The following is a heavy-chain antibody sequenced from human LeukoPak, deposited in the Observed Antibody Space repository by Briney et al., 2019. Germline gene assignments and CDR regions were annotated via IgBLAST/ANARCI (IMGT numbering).Heavy chain of an antibody. D-gene: IGHD5-12*01. J-gene: IGHJ4*02. CDR1: GFTFSSYA. Sequence: PGGSLRLSYAASGFTFSSYAMSWVRQAPGKGLEWVSAISGSGGSTYYADSVKGRFTISRDNSKNTLYLQMNSLGAEDTAVYYCANYRPGSSGYDSGYWGQGTLVTVSS. CDR2: ISGSGGST. CDR3: ANYRPGSSGYDSGY. V-gene: IGHV3-23*01.